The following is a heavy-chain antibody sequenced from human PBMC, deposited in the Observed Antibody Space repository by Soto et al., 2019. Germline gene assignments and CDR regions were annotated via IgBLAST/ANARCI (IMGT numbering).Heavy chain of an antibody. CDR3: ARELPPDL. CDR1: GFTVSSNY. D-gene: IGHD2-15*01. CDR2: IYSGGST. Sequence: LRLSCAASGFTVSSNYMSWVRQAPGKGLEWVSVIYSGGSTYYADSVKGRFTISRDISKNTLYLQMNSLRAEDSAVYYCARELPPDLWGQGTLVTVSS. J-gene: IGHJ5*02. V-gene: IGHV3-53*01.